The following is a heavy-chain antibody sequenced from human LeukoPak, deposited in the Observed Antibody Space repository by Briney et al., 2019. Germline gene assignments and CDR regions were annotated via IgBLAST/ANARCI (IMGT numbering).Heavy chain of an antibody. D-gene: IGHD5-18*01. J-gene: IGHJ5*02. CDR2: IYSGGSS. Sequence: GGSLRLSCAASGLTVSSNYMSWVRQAPGKGLEWVSIIYSGGSSYYADSVKGRFTISRDNSKNTLYLQMNSLRAEDTAVYYCARYQLGQLSNWFDPWGQGTLVTVSS. CDR1: GLTVSSNY. V-gene: IGHV3-53*01. CDR3: ARYQLGQLSNWFDP.